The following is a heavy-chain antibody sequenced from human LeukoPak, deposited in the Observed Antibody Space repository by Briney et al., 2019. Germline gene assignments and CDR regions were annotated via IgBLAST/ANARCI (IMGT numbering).Heavy chain of an antibody. CDR2: IYSGGST. V-gene: IGHV3-53*01. Sequence: GRCLRLSRAASGFTVSSNYMSWVRQAPGKGLEWVSVIYSGGSTYYADSVKGRFTISRDNSKNTLYLQRSSLRAEDTAVYYCARAYVDTGPLDYWGQGTLVTVSS. J-gene: IGHJ4*02. CDR1: GFTVSSNY. D-gene: IGHD5-18*01. CDR3: ARAYVDTGPLDY.